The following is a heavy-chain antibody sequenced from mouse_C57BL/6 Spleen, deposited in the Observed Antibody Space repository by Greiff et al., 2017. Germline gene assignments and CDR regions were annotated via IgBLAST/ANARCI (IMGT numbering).Heavy chain of an antibody. D-gene: IGHD2-3*01. CDR1: GYTFTSYW. V-gene: IGHV1-52*01. Sequence: QVQLQQSGAELVRPGSSVKLSCKASGYTFTSYWMHWVKQRPIQGLEWIGNIDPSDSETHYNQKFKDKATLTVDKSSSTAYMQLSSLTSEDSAVYYCARGLDGYYAMDYWGQGTSVTVSS. CDR3: ARGLDGYYAMDY. J-gene: IGHJ4*01. CDR2: IDPSDSET.